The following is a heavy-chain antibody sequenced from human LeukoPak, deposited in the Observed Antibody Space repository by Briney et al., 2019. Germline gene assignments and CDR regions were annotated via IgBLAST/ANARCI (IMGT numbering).Heavy chain of an antibody. CDR2: IYYSGST. V-gene: IGHV4-59*01. Sequence: SETLSLTCTVSGGSISSYYWSWIWQPPGKGLEWIGYIYYSGSTNYTPSLKSRVTISVDTSKNQFSLKLSSVTAADTAVYYCARVIVVVPAAKRGDAFDIWGQGTMVTVSS. CDR1: GGSISSYY. J-gene: IGHJ3*02. D-gene: IGHD2-2*01. CDR3: ARVIVVVPAAKRGDAFDI.